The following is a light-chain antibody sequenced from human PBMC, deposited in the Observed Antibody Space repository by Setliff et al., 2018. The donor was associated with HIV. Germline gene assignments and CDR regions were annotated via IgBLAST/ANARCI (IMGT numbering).Light chain of an antibody. V-gene: IGLV1-51*01. CDR1: SSNIGNNY. J-gene: IGLJ2*01. CDR3: GTWDSSLSAVV. Sequence: QSVLTQPPSASAAPGQKVTISCSGSSSNIGNNYVSWYQHLPGTAPKLLIYDNNKRPSGIPDRFSGSMSGTSATLGITGLQTGDEADYYCGTWDSSLSAVVFGGGTQ. CDR2: DNN.